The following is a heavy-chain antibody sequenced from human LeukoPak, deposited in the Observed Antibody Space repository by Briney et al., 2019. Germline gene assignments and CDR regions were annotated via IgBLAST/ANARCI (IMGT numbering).Heavy chain of an antibody. CDR1: GGTFSSYA. D-gene: IGHD6-19*01. CDR3: ARSSSGWYYFDY. J-gene: IGHJ4*02. Sequence: SVKVSCKASGGTFSSYAISWVRQAPGQGLEWMGGIIPIFGTANYAQKFQGRVTITADESTSTAYMELSSLRSEDTAVYYCARSSSGWYYFDYWGQGTLVTVSS. V-gene: IGHV1-69*13. CDR2: IIPIFGTA.